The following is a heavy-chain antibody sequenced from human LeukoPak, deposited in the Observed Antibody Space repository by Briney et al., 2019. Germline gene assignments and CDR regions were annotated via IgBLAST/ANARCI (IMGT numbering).Heavy chain of an antibody. Sequence: ASVKVSCKASGYTFTGYYMHWVRQAPGQGLEWMGWISAYNGNTNYAQKLQGRVTMTTDTSTSTAYMELRSLRSDDTAVYYCATGSSSWDPDYWGQGTLVTVSS. D-gene: IGHD6-13*01. J-gene: IGHJ4*02. CDR3: ATGSSSWDPDY. CDR1: GYTFTGYY. CDR2: ISAYNGNT. V-gene: IGHV1-18*04.